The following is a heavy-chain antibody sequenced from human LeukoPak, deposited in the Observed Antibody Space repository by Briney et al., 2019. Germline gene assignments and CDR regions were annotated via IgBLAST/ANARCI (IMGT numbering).Heavy chain of an antibody. D-gene: IGHD3-10*01. CDR2: ISTSSSYI. V-gene: IGHV3-21*01. J-gene: IGHJ4*02. CDR1: GFTFSSYT. Sequence: PGGSLRLSCAASGFTFSSYTMHWVRQAPGKGLEWVAFISTSSSYIYYADSVKGRFTISRDNAKKSLYLQMNSLRAEDTAVYYCARDQAGSGHYADYWGQGTLVTVSS. CDR3: ARDQAGSGHYADY.